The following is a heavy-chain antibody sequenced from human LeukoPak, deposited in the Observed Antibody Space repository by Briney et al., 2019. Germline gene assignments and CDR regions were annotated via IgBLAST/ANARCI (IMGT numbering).Heavy chain of an antibody. J-gene: IGHJ5*02. CDR1: GFTFSSYG. CDR3: AKGYYSVGWFDP. V-gene: IGHV3-23*01. Sequence: GGSLRLSCAASGFTFSSYGMHWVRQAPGKGLEWVSAISGSGGSTYYADSVKGRFTISRDNSKNTLYLQMNSLRAEDTAVYYCAKGYYSVGWFDPWGQGTLVTVSS. CDR2: ISGSGGST. D-gene: IGHD1-26*01.